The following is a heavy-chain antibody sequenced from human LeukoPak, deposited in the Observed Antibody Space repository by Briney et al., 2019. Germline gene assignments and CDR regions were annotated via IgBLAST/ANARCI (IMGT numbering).Heavy chain of an antibody. Sequence: SVKVSCKASGGTFSGYAISWVRQAPGQGLEWMGRIIPIFGTANYAQKFQGRVTITTDESTSTAYMELSSLRSEDTAVYYCARVRLNYYDSSGYFDYWGQGTLVTVSS. CDR2: IIPIFGTA. D-gene: IGHD3-22*01. CDR1: GGTFSGYA. V-gene: IGHV1-69*05. CDR3: ARVRLNYYDSSGYFDY. J-gene: IGHJ4*02.